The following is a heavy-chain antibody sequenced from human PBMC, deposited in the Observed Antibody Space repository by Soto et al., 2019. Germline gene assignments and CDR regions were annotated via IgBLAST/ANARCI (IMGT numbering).Heavy chain of an antibody. J-gene: IGHJ6*03. Sequence: SETLSLTCTVSGGSISSSIYYWGWIRRPPGKGLEWIGSIYYSGSTYYNPSLKSRVTISVDTSKNQFSLKLSSVTAADTAVYYCARATALKDYYYYYYMDVWGKGTTVTVSS. CDR2: IYYSGST. CDR1: GGSISSSIYY. CDR3: ARATALKDYYYYYYMDV. V-gene: IGHV4-39*01.